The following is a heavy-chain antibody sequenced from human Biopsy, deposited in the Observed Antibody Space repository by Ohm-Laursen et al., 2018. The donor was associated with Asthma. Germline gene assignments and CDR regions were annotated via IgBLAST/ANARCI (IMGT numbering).Heavy chain of an antibody. CDR2: LSYNGNNK. CDR3: ARDVMEWYLPAFDF. D-gene: IGHD3-3*01. Sequence: SLRLSCSASGFILSNYDMHWVRQAPGKGLEWVAVLSYNGNNKYYADSVRGRFTISRDNSENTLYLQMNSLRPDDTAVYYCARDVMEWYLPAFDFWGQGSLVTVSS. J-gene: IGHJ4*02. V-gene: IGHV3-30*03. CDR1: GFILSNYD.